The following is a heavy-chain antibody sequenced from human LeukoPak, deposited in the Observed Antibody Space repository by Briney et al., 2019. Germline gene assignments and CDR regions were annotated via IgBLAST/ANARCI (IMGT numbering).Heavy chain of an antibody. CDR3: AKDMRSRLGFADY. V-gene: IGHV3-9*01. D-gene: IGHD6-19*01. Sequence: GRSLRLSCAASGFTFYDYAMHWVRQAPGKGLEWVSGISWNSGSIGYADSVKGRFTISRDNAKNSLYLQMNSLRAEDTALYYCAKDMRSRLGFADYWGQGTLVTVSS. J-gene: IGHJ4*02. CDR2: ISWNSGSI. CDR1: GFTFYDYA.